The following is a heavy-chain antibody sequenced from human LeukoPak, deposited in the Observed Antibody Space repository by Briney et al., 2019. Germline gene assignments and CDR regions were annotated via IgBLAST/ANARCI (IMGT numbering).Heavy chain of an antibody. D-gene: IGHD3-10*01. CDR1: GYTFSNYD. CDR3: ARGTTRNYGDFDF. V-gene: IGHV1-8*01. J-gene: IGHJ4*02. CDR2: MNPDSGNT. Sequence: ASVKVSCKASGYTFSNYDINWVLQVTGQGLEWMGWMNPDSGNTGYAQRFQGRVTLTRNPSNSTAYMEVSSLRSEDTAVYYCARGTTRNYGDFDFWGQGTLVTVSS.